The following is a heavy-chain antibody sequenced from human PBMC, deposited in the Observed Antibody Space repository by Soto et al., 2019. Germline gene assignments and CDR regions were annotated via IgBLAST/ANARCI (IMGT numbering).Heavy chain of an antibody. CDR1: GGSISSSNYF. V-gene: IGHV4-39*01. D-gene: IGHD3-22*01. J-gene: IGHJ4*02. CDR2: IYYSGST. Sequence: QLQLQESGPGLVKPSETLSLTCTVSGGSISSSNYFWGWVRQPPGEGLEWIGDIYYSGSTYYNPSLKSRVTISVDTSNNQCSLKLSSVTAADTAVYYCARHRNYYDSSGYADYWGQGTLVTVSS. CDR3: ARHRNYYDSSGYADY.